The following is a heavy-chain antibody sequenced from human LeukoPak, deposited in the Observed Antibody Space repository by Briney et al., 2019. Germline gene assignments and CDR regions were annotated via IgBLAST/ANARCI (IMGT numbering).Heavy chain of an antibody. J-gene: IGHJ4*02. CDR1: GYTFTSYA. Sequence: RASVKVSCKASGYTFTSYAMHWVRQAPGQRLEWMGYINAGNGNTKYSQKFQGRVIITRDTFASTAYMELSSLRSEDTAVYYCAREGHDSISRYWDYWGQGTLVTVSS. CDR2: INAGNGNT. D-gene: IGHD6-13*01. CDR3: AREGHDSISRYWDY. V-gene: IGHV1-3*01.